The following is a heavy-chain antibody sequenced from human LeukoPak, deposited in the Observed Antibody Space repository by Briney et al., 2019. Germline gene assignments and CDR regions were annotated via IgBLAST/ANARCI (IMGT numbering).Heavy chain of an antibody. CDR3: ARDAGIGFDY. J-gene: IGHJ4*02. D-gene: IGHD1-26*01. Sequence: PGGSLRLSCAASGFTFSRYWMTWVRQAPGRGLEWVANIKWDGTHKYYVESVRGRFPISKDNAKNLVSLQMDRLRAEDMAVYFSARDAGIGFDYWGQGILVTVSS. CDR2: IKWDGTHK. V-gene: IGHV3-7*01. CDR1: GFTFSRYW.